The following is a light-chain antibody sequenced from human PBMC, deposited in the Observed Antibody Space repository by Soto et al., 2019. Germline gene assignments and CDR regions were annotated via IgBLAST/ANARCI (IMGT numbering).Light chain of an antibody. CDR2: AST. Sequence: DIQMTQSPSSLSASVGDSVTISCRSSQNIDTFLNWYQQKAGEAPKLLIRASTTLQDGVPSRLTGSGSGTEFALTIGSLPPEDFASYYCQQSHSAPTFGQGTKVDL. CDR3: QQSHSAPT. CDR1: QNIDTF. J-gene: IGKJ3*01. V-gene: IGKV1-39*01.